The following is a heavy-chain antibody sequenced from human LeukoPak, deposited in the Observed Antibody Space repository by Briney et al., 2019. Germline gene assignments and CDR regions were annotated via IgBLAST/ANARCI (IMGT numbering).Heavy chain of an antibody. CDR3: ARLGQRLAQYYYYGMDV. V-gene: IGHV1-18*01. Sequence: VASVKVSCKASGYTSTSYGISWVRQAPGQGLEWMGWISAYNGNTNYAQKLQGRVTMTTDTSTSTAYMELRSLRSDDTAVYYCARLGQRLAQYYYYGMDVWGQGTTVTVSS. CDR1: GYTSTSYG. D-gene: IGHD6-19*01. J-gene: IGHJ6*02. CDR2: ISAYNGNT.